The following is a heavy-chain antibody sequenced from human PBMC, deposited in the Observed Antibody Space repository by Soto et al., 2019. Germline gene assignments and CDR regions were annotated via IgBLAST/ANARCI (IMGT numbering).Heavy chain of an antibody. J-gene: IGHJ4*02. V-gene: IGHV2-5*02. D-gene: IGHD2-15*01. CDR3: AHRVDYRGSWNTGYFDY. CDR1: GFSLSTTGVA. CDR2: IYWDDDK. Sequence: QITLKESGLTLVKPTQTLTLTCSFSGFSLSTTGVAVGWIRQPPGKALACLVLIYWDDDKRYSPSLKSRLTITRDTSKNQVVLTMTDMDPVDTPTYYCAHRVDYRGSWNTGYFDYWGQGTLVTVSS.